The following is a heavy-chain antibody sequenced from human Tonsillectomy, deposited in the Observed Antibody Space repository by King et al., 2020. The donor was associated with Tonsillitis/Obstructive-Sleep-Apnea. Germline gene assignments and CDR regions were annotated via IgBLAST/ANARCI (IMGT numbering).Heavy chain of an antibody. CDR3: ASLWLSFCSSSYDY. V-gene: IGHV5-51*03. D-gene: IGHD6-6*01. CDR2: IYPGDSDT. Sequence: VQLVESGAEVKKPGESLKISCTGSGYRFTSYWIGWVRQMPGKGLQWMGIIYPGDSDTRYSPSFQGQVTISADKSITTAYLQESSLKASDTAMYYWASLWLSFCSSSYDYWGQGTVDSVFS. CDR1: GYRFTSYW. J-gene: IGHJ4*02.